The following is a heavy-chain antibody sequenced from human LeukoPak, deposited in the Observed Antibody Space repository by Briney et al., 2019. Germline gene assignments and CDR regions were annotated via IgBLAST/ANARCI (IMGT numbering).Heavy chain of an antibody. J-gene: IGHJ4*02. D-gene: IGHD6-13*01. V-gene: IGHV3-48*01. CDR1: GFTFSSYS. Sequence: GGSLRLSCAASGFTFSSYSMNWVRQAPGKGLEWVSYISSSSSTIYYADSVKGRFTISRDNSKNTLYLQMNSLRAEDTAVYYCARKVLAAAGTINFDYWGQGTLVTVSS. CDR2: ISSSSSTI. CDR3: ARKVLAAAGTINFDY.